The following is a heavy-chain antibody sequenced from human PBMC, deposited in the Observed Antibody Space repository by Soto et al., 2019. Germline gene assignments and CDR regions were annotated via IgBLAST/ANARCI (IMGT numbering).Heavy chain of an antibody. CDR2: IYYSGST. V-gene: IGHV4-39*01. Sequence: SETLSLTCTVSGGSISSSSYYWGWIRQPPGKGLEWIGSIYYSGSTYYNPSLKSRVTISVDTSKNQFSLKLSSVTAADTAVYYCARRAVGELSYFDYWGQGTLVTVSS. CDR3: ARRAVGELSYFDY. CDR1: GGSISSSSYY. J-gene: IGHJ4*02. D-gene: IGHD1-26*01.